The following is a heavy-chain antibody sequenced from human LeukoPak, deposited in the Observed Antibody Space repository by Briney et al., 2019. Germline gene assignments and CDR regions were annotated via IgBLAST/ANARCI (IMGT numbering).Heavy chain of an antibody. D-gene: IGHD3-9*01. CDR3: ASGYYDILTGYF. J-gene: IGHJ4*02. Sequence: SETLSLTCTVSGGSISSGSYYWSWIRQPAGKGLEWIGRIYTSGSTNYNPSLKSRVTISVDTSKNQFSLKLSSVTAADTAVYYCASGYYDILTGYFWGQGTLVTVSS. CDR2: IYTSGST. V-gene: IGHV4-61*02. CDR1: GGSISSGSYY.